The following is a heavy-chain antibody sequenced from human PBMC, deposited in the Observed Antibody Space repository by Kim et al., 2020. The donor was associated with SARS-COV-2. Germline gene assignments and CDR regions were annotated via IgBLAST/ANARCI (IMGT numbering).Heavy chain of an antibody. Sequence: ASVKVSCKASGYTFTDYYIHWVRQAPGQGLEWMGRIHPNSGDTDYAQKFRDRVTMTMDTSVTTTYMEMSTLRSDDTAVFYCARGQRDGSSYCELWGQGTLVTVSS. CDR1: GYTFTDYY. J-gene: IGHJ4*02. D-gene: IGHD1-26*01. CDR2: IHPNSGDT. CDR3: ARGQRDGSSYCEL. V-gene: IGHV1-2*06.